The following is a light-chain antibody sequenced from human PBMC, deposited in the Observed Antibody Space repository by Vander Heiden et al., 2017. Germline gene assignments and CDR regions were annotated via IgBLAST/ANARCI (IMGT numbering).Light chain of an antibody. CDR1: QDISNY. CDR2: DAS. Sequence: DVQMTQSPSSLSASVGDRVTITCQASQDISNYLNWYQQKPGKAPKLLIYDASNLETGVPSRFSGCGSGTDFTFTISSLQPEDIATYYCQHYDNRPLFGPGTRVDL. CDR3: QHYDNRPL. V-gene: IGKV1-33*01. J-gene: IGKJ3*01.